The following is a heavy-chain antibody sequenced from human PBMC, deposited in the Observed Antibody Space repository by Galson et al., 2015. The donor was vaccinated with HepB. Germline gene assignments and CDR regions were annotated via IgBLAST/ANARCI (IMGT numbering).Heavy chain of an antibody. V-gene: IGHV5-51*01. CDR3: ATNRLGYSLTPHVFEI. CDR2: IYPGDSDT. D-gene: IGHD6-13*01. CDR1: GYSFSSYW. Sequence: QSGAEVKKPGESLKISCKGSGYSFSSYWIGWVRQMPGKGLEWMGIIYPGDSDTRYSPSFQGQVTFSADKSISTAYLQWSSLKDSDTAMYYCATNRLGYSLTPHVFEIWGQGTMVTVSS. J-gene: IGHJ3*02.